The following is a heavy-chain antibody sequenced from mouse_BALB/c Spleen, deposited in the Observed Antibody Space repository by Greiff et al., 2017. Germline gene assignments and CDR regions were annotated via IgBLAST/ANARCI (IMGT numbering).Heavy chain of an antibody. CDR1: GFSLTSYG. CDR3: ARDGGTNYYAMDY. CDR2: IWAGGST. D-gene: IGHD2-14*01. Sequence: VQLVESGPGLVAPSQSLSITCTVSGFSLTSYGVHWVRQPPGKGLEWLGVIWAGGSTNYNSALMSRLSISKDNSKSQVFLKMNSLQTDDTAMYYCARDGGTNYYAMDYWGQGTSVTVSS. J-gene: IGHJ4*01. V-gene: IGHV2-9*02.